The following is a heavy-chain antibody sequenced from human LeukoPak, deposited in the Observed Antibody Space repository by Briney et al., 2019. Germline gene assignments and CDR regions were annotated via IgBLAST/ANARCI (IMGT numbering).Heavy chain of an antibody. D-gene: IGHD6-13*01. CDR2: IIPIFGTA. Sequence: SVKVSCEASGGTFSNYAVSWVRQAPGQGLEWMGGIIPIFGTANYAQKFQGRVTITADESTSTAYMELSSLRSEDTAVYYCARDLSEYSSSWYPTVGYWGQGTLVTVSS. J-gene: IGHJ4*02. CDR1: GGTFSNYA. V-gene: IGHV1-69*13. CDR3: ARDLSEYSSSWYPTVGY.